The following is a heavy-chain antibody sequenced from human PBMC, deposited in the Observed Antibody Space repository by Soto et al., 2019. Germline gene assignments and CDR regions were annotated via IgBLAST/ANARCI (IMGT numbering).Heavy chain of an antibody. Sequence: PGESLKISCQHSGFNFPTFWSAWVRQMPGKGLEWMGIIYPRDSDTRYSPSFQGQVTISADKSINTVYLQWSSLKASDTAVYYCARSYDIVTGFFSAFDIWGQGTMVT. J-gene: IGHJ3*02. D-gene: IGHD3-9*01. CDR3: ARSYDIVTGFFSAFDI. CDR1: GFNFPTFW. V-gene: IGHV5-51*01. CDR2: IYPRDSDT.